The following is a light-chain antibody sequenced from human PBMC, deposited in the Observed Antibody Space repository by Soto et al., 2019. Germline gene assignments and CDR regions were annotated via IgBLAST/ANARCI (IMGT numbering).Light chain of an antibody. CDR1: QSINSNY. CDR2: DAS. J-gene: IGKJ4*01. V-gene: IGKV3-20*01. Sequence: EIVLMQSPGTLSLSPGERATLSCRASQSINSNYLAWYQQKPGQAPRLLIYDASTRATGVPDRFSGGGSGTDFTLAISRLEPEDSAVYYCQQFSSYPLTFGGGTKVDIK. CDR3: QQFSSYPLT.